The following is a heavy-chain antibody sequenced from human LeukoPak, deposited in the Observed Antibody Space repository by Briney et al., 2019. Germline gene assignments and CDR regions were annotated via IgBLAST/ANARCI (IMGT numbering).Heavy chain of an antibody. J-gene: IGHJ4*02. V-gene: IGHV4-59*01. Sequence: SETLSLTCTVSGGSINNYYWSWIRQPPGKGLEWIGDIYYNGGTNYSPSLRSRAMMSVDTSKNQFSLQLNSLLAADTAVYHCVRNFFGGGFDYWGQGLLVTVSS. D-gene: IGHD3-16*01. CDR1: GGSINNYY. CDR2: IYYNGGT. CDR3: VRNFFGGGFDY.